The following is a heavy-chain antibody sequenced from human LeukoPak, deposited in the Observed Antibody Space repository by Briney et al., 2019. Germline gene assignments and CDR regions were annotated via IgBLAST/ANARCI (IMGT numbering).Heavy chain of an antibody. D-gene: IGHD6-19*01. CDR2: INTYNGNT. CDR3: ARQAGGYSSGWYQFHFDY. J-gene: IGHJ4*02. V-gene: IGHV1-18*04. CDR1: GYTLTSNG. Sequence: ASVKVSCKASGYTLTSNGISWVRQAPGQGLEWMGWINTYNGNTNYAQNLQGRVTMTTDTSTSTAYMELRSMRSDDTAVYYCARQAGGYSSGWYQFHFDYWGQGTLVTVSS.